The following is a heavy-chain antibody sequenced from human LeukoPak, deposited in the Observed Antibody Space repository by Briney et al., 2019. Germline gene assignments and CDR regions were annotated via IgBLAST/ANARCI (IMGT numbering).Heavy chain of an antibody. V-gene: IGHV1-18*01. D-gene: IGHD5-12*01. Sequence: APAVKVSCKASGYTFTSYSITWVRQAPGQRLEWMGWISTNNGNTDYAQKLRDRVTMTTDTYTNTAYMELRSLRSDDTAVYYCARDLDRIVPTTADYWGQGTLVPVFS. CDR3: ARDLDRIVPTTADY. J-gene: IGHJ4*02. CDR1: GYTFTSYS. CDR2: ISTNNGNT.